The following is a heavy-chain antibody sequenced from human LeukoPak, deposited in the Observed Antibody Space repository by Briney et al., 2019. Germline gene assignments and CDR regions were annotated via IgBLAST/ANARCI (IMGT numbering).Heavy chain of an antibody. J-gene: IGHJ5*02. CDR3: ARRKVPSIAARPFDP. CDR1: GYTFTSYG. D-gene: IGHD6-6*01. CDR2: MNPNSGNT. Sequence: ASVKVSCKASGYTFTSYGINWVRQATGQGLEWMGWMNPNSGNTGYAQKFQGRVTITRNTSISTAYMELSSLRSEDTAVYYCARRKVPSIAARPFDPWGQGTLVTVSS. V-gene: IGHV1-8*03.